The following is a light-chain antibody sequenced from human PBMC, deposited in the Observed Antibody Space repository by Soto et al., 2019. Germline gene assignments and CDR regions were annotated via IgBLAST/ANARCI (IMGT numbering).Light chain of an antibody. CDR1: QSISSY. V-gene: IGKV1-39*01. CDR2: AAS. Sequence: DIQMTQSPSSLSASVGDRVTITCRASQSISSYLNWYQQKPGKAPKLLIYAASSLQSGVPSRFSGSRSVTDFTLTIRSQQTEDFATYYRQKSYSTPNTFGQGTKLEIK. CDR3: QKSYSTPNT. J-gene: IGKJ2*01.